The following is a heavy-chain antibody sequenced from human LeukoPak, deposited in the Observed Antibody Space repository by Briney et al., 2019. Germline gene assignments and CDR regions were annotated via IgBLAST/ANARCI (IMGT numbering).Heavy chain of an antibody. Sequence: GASVKVSCKASGYTFTGYYMHWVRQAPGQGLEWMGWINPNSGGTNYAQKFQGRVTMTRDTSISTAYMELSRLRSDDTAVYYCASGKVHAYYDFWSGRKDWFDPWGQGTLVTVSS. CDR3: ASGKVHAYYDFWSGRKDWFDP. CDR2: INPNSGGT. D-gene: IGHD3-3*01. CDR1: GYTFTGYY. J-gene: IGHJ5*02. V-gene: IGHV1-2*02.